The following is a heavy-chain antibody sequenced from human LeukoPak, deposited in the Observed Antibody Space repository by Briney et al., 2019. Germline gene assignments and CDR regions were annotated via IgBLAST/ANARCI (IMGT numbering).Heavy chain of an antibody. CDR3: ARAVPTQIYSGYEGWFDP. CDR2: ISAYNGNT. J-gene: IGHJ5*02. D-gene: IGHD5-12*01. CDR1: GYTFTSYG. V-gene: IGHV1-18*01. Sequence: ASVKVSCKASGYTFTSYGISWVRQAPGQGLEWMGWISAYNGNTNYAQKLQGRVTMTTDTSTSTAYMELRSLRSDDTAVYYCARAVPTQIYSGYEGWFDPWGQGTLVTVSS.